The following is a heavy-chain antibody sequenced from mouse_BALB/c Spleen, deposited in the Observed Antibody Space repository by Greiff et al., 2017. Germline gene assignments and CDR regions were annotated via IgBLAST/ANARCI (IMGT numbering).Heavy chain of an antibody. J-gene: IGHJ2*01. CDR2: IDPANGNT. D-gene: IGHD1-2*01. CDR1: GFNIKDTY. CDR3: ARFLITTVSYYFDY. V-gene: IGHV14-3*02. Sequence: VQLQQSGAELVKPGASVKLSCTASGFNIKDTYMHWVKQRPEQGLEWIGRIDPANGNTKYDPKFQGKATITADTSSNTAYLQLSSLTSEDTAVYYCARFLITTVSYYFDYWAKAPLSQSPQ.